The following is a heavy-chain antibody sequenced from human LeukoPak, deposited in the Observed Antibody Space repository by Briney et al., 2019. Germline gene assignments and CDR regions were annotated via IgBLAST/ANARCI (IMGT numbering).Heavy chain of an antibody. CDR3: ARVAFTEEYYPDAFDI. J-gene: IGHJ3*02. V-gene: IGHV4-59*01. CDR1: GGSISSYY. CDR2: IYYSGST. Sequence: SETLSLTCTVSGGSISSYYWSWIRQPPGKGLEWIGYIYYSGSTNYNPSLKSRVTISVDTSKNQFSLKLSSVTAADTAVYYCARVAFTEEYYPDAFDIWGQGTMVTVSS. D-gene: IGHD3-10*01.